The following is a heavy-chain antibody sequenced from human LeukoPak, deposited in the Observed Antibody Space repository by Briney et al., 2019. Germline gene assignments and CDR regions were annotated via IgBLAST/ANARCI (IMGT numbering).Heavy chain of an antibody. J-gene: IGHJ4*02. CDR1: GGSISSSSYY. D-gene: IGHD2-15*01. CDR3: ARLPYCSGGSCYCDY. V-gene: IGHV4-39*01. Sequence: SETLSLTCTVSGGSISSSSYYWGWIRQPPGKGLEWIGSIYYSGSTYYKPSRKSRVPISVDTSKTQFSLKLRSVPAADTAVYYCARLPYCSGGSCYCDYWGQGTLVTVSS. CDR2: IYYSGST.